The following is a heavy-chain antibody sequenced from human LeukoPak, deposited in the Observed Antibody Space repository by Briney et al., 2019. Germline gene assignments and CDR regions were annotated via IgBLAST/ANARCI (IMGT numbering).Heavy chain of an antibody. D-gene: IGHD3-9*01. CDR1: GFTFSSYS. CDR3: VRGRGLRYFDWSYYFDY. V-gene: IGHV3-21*01. J-gene: IGHJ4*02. CDR2: ISSSSSYI. Sequence: PGGSLRLSCAASGFTFSSYSMNWVHQAPGKGLEWVSSISSSSSYIYHADSVKGRFTISRDNAKNSLYLQMNSLRAEDTAVYYCVRGRGLRYFDWSYYFDYWGQGTLVTVSS.